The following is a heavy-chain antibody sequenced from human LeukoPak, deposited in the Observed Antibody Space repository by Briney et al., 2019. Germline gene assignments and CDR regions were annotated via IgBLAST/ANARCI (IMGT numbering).Heavy chain of an antibody. J-gene: IGHJ4*02. CDR2: ISYDVSNK. CDR1: GFTFSNYG. CDR3: AKDGPSRQPVVPAAVDY. V-gene: IGHV3-30*18. Sequence: GGSLRLSCAASGFTFSNYGMLWVRQAPAKGLDWVAVISYDVSNKYYADSVKGRFTISRNNSKNTLYLQMNSLRAEDTAVYYCAKDGPSRQPVVPAAVDYWGQGTLVTVSS. D-gene: IGHD2-2*01.